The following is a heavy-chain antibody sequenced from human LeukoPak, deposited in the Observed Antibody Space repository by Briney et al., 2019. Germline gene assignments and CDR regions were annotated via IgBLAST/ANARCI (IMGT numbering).Heavy chain of an antibody. D-gene: IGHD6-19*01. CDR3: ARDGSSGWYIYMDV. V-gene: IGHV3-74*01. Sequence: PGGSLRLSCAASGFTLSRYRMHWVRQAPGKGLVWVSRINSDGSSTSYADSVKGRFTISRDNAKNTLYLQMNSLRAEDTTVYYCARDGSSGWYIYMDVWGKGTTVTVSS. J-gene: IGHJ6*03. CDR2: INSDGSST. CDR1: GFTLSRYR.